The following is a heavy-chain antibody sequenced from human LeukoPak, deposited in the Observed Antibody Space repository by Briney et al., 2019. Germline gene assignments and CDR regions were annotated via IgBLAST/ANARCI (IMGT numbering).Heavy chain of an antibody. V-gene: IGHV1-2*02. CDR3: ARERVLGGTQSNTEYFQH. J-gene: IGHJ1*01. Sequence: GASVKVSSKASGYTFTGDYMHWVRQAPGQGLEWMGWINPNSGGTNYAQKFQGRVTMTRDTSISTAYMELSRLRSDDTAVYYCARERVLGGTQSNTEYFQHWGQGTLVTVSS. D-gene: IGHD1-1*01. CDR1: GYTFTGDY. CDR2: INPNSGGT.